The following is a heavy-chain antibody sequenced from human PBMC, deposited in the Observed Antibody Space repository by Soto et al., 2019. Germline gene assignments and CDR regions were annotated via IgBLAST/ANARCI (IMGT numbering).Heavy chain of an antibody. CDR2: ISSSSYT. V-gene: IGHV3-11*06. J-gene: IGHJ3*02. Sequence: PGGSLRPSCAASGFTFSDSYMSWIRQAPGKGLEWVSYISSSSYTNYADSVKGRFTISRDNAKNSLYLQMNSLRAEDTAVYYCAFEVIPSAFDIWGQGTMVTVSS. CDR3: AFEVIPSAFDI. D-gene: IGHD2-21*01. CDR1: GFTFSDSY.